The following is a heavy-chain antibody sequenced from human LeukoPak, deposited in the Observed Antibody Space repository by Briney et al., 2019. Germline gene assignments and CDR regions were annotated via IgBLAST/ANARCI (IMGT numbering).Heavy chain of an antibody. Sequence: GGSLRLSCVASGFTFTNYWMNWVRQPPGKGLEWVSNIGTSSTTIYYADSVKGRFTISRDNAKNSLYLQMNSLRADDTAVYYCARFAAGGSYYYYMDVWGKGTTVTVSS. J-gene: IGHJ6*03. CDR2: IGTSSTTI. CDR3: ARFAAGGSYYYYMDV. V-gene: IGHV3-48*01. CDR1: GFTFTNYW. D-gene: IGHD6-25*01.